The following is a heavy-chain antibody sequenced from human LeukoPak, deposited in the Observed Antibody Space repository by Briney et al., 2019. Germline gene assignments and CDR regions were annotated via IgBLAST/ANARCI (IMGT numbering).Heavy chain of an antibody. CDR2: IYHSGST. CDR1: GGSISSSNW. J-gene: IGHJ6*02. Sequence: SGTLSLTCAVSGGSISSSNWWSWVRQPPGKGLEWIGEIYHSGSTNYNPSLKSRVTISVDTSKNQFSLKLSSVTAADTAVYYCARVRRYSSAPQRGGMDVWGQGTTVTVSS. CDR3: ARVRRYSSAPQRGGMDV. D-gene: IGHD6-19*01. V-gene: IGHV4-4*02.